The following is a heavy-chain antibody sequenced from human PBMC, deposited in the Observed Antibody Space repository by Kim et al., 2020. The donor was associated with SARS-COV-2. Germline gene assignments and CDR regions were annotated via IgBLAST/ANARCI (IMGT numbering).Heavy chain of an antibody. CDR1: GFTFSSSA. J-gene: IGHJ5*02. CDR3: AKDGFYNGERFDP. CDR2: ISAGASNT. D-gene: IGHD3-10*01. Sequence: GGSLRLSCAASGFTFSSSAMSWVRQAPGEGLEWVSAISAGASNTYYADSVKGRFTISRDNAKNTLFLQMNSLRADDTALYYCAKDGFYNGERFDPWGQGTLVTVSS. V-gene: IGHV3-23*01.